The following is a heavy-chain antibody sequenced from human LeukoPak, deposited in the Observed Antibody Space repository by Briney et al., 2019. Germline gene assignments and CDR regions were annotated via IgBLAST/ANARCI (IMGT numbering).Heavy chain of an antibody. J-gene: IGHJ4*02. Sequence: GRSLRLSCAASGFTFSSYGMHWVRQAPGKGLEWVAIISHDGSNKYYADSVNGRFTISRDNSKNSLYLQMNSPRAEDTAVYYCAKDGLSGSAQRYFFDYWGQGSLVIVSS. D-gene: IGHD3-22*01. CDR2: ISHDGSNK. CDR1: GFTFSSYG. CDR3: AKDGLSGSAQRYFFDY. V-gene: IGHV3-30*18.